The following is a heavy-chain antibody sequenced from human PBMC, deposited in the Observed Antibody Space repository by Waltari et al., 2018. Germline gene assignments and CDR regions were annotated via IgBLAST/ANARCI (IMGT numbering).Heavy chain of an antibody. D-gene: IGHD5-18*01. CDR3: AGWIHIAFEY. CDR1: GVTLCSYW. V-gene: IGHV3-7*01. J-gene: IGHJ4*02. CDR2: INQDGSQK. Sequence: EVKLAESGGGLVQPGGSLRLSCVASGVTLCSYWMSWGRQAPGKGLEWVANINQDGSQKYYVDSVKGRFTISRDNAKNSLYLQMNSLRAEDTAVYYCAGWIHIAFEYWGQGTLVTVSS.